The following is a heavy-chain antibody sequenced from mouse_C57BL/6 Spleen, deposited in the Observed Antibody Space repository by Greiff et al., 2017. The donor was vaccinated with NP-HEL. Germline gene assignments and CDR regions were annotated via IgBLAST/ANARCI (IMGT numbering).Heavy chain of an antibody. CDR1: GYTFTDYE. V-gene: IGHV1-15*01. Sequence: VQLQQSGAELVRPGASVTLSCKASGYTFTDYEMHWVKQTPVHGLEWIGAIDPETGGTAYNQKFKGKAILTADKSSSTAYMELRSLTSEDSAVYYCTRGGGYSNGYFDVWGTGTTVTVSS. D-gene: IGHD2-5*01. CDR3: TRGGGYSNGYFDV. CDR2: IDPETGGT. J-gene: IGHJ1*03.